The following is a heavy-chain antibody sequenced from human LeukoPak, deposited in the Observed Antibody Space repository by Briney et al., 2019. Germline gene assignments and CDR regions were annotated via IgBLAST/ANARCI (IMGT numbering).Heavy chain of an antibody. CDR1: GFTFDRFT. Sequence: GGSLRLSCAASGFTFDRFTIHWVRQTPGKGLEWVSLINRRGHTFYADSVKGRFTISRDNSRNSVFLQMNSLRPEDTALYHCAKEVDCPSGCLFFHFWGQGTLVNVFS. CDR2: INRRGHT. V-gene: IGHV3-43*01. CDR3: AKEVDCPSGCLFFHF. D-gene: IGHD5-12*01. J-gene: IGHJ4*02.